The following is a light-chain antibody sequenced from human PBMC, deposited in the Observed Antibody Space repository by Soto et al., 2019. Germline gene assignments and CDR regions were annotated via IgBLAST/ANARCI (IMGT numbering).Light chain of an antibody. V-gene: IGKV3-20*01. CDR2: GAS. Sequence: EIVLTQSPGTLSLSPGERATLSCRASQSVSSSYLAWYQQKPDQAPRLLIYGASRRATGIPDRFSGSGSGTDLTLTISRLEPEDFEVYYCQQYGSSPGTFGQGTKVDIK. CDR1: QSVSSSY. CDR3: QQYGSSPGT. J-gene: IGKJ1*01.